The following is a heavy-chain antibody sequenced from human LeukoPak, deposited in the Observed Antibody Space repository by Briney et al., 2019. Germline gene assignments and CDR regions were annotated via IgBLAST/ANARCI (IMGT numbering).Heavy chain of an antibody. V-gene: IGHV3-7*01. CDR2: INQDGSEK. CDR3: ARSAMVRGDDY. CDR1: GFTFSTYW. D-gene: IGHD3-10*01. J-gene: IGHJ4*02. Sequence: GGPLRLSCAASGFTFSTYWMSWVRQAPGKGLEWVANINQDGSEKYYVDSVKGRFTISRDNAKNSVYLQMNSLRAEDTALYYCARSAMVRGDDYWGQGTLVTVSS.